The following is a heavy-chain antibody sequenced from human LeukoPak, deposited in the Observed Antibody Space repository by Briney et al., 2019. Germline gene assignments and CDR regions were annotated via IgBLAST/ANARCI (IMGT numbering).Heavy chain of an antibody. Sequence: SETLSLTCAVYGGSFSGYYWSWIRQPPGKGLEWIGEINHSGSTNYNPSLKSRVTMSVDTSKNQFSLKLSSVTAADTAVYYCARSLTGYNLVDYWGQGTLVTVSS. V-gene: IGHV4-34*01. CDR1: GGSFSGYY. D-gene: IGHD3-9*01. CDR3: ARSLTGYNLVDY. CDR2: INHSGST. J-gene: IGHJ4*02.